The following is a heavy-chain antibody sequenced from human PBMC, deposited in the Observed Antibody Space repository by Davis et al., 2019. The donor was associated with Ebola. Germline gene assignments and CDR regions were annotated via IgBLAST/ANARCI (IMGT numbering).Heavy chain of an antibody. Sequence: PGGSLRLSCAASGFTFSSYGMHWVRQAPGKGLEWVAFIRYDGSNKYYADSVKGRFTISRDNSKNTLYLQMNSLRAEDTAVYYCAKEAMVRPEFLGFDYWGQGTLVTVSS. V-gene: IGHV3-30*02. CDR2: IRYDGSNK. J-gene: IGHJ4*02. D-gene: IGHD3-10*01. CDR3: AKEAMVRPEFLGFDY. CDR1: GFTFSSYG.